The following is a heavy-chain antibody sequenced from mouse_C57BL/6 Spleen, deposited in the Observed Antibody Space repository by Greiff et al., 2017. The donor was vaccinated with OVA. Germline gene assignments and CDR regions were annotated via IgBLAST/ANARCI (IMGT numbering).Heavy chain of an antibody. V-gene: IGHV5-6*01. D-gene: IGHD2-2*01. CDR2: ISSGGSYT. CDR1: GFTFSSYG. J-gene: IGHJ1*03. Sequence: EVKLMESGGDLVKPGGSLKLSCAASGFTFSSYGMSWVRQTPDKRLEWVATISSGGSYTYYPDSVKGRFTISRDNSTNTLDLQMSSRKSDDTAMYYCARHGYGYDGYFDVWGTGTTVTVSS. CDR3: ARHGYGYDGYFDV.